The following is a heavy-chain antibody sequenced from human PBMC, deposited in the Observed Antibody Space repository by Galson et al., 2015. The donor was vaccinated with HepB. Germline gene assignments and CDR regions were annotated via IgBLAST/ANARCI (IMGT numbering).Heavy chain of an antibody. D-gene: IGHD7-27*01. V-gene: IGHV6-1*01. CDR1: GDSVSSNTVG. CDR2: TYYRSKWCT. CDR3: AKSIHLGRGFDS. Sequence: CAISGDSVSSNTVGWNWIRQSPSRGLEWLGRTYYRSKWCTDYALSVKSRITIYADTSKNQVSLQLKSVTPEDTAVYYCAKSIHLGRGFDSWGQGTLVTVSS. J-gene: IGHJ4*02.